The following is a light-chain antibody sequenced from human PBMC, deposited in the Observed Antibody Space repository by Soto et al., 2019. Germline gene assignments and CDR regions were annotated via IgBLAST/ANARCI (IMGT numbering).Light chain of an antibody. CDR2: GAS. CDR3: QQYGSSPWT. J-gene: IGKJ1*01. CDR1: QSVSSSF. V-gene: IGKV3-20*01. Sequence: EIVLTQSPGTLSLSPGERATLSCRASQSVSSSFLAWYQQKPGQAPRLLIYGASSRATGIPDRFSGSGSGTDFTITISGLEPEDFGVYYCQQYGSSPWTFGQGTKVEIK.